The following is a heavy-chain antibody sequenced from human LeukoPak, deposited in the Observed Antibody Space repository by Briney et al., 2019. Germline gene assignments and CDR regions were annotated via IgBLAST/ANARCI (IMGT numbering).Heavy chain of an antibody. CDR1: GGSITSYY. Sequence: SETLSLTCNVSGGSITSYYWSWIRQPAGKGLEWIGRVYTSENTNYNPSLESRVTMSVDTSKNQFSLKLRSVTAADTAVYYCARVSVIAVAGYYYYYMDVWGKGTTVTVSS. CDR3: ARVSVIAVAGYYYYYMDV. J-gene: IGHJ6*03. CDR2: VYTSENT. V-gene: IGHV4-4*07. D-gene: IGHD6-19*01.